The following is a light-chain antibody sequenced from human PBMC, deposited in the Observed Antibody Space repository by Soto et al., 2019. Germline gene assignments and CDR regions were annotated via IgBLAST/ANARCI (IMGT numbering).Light chain of an antibody. V-gene: IGKV3-15*01. CDR2: GAS. CDR1: QSVSSN. CDR3: QQYNNWPYT. Sequence: EIVMTQSPATLSVSPGERATLSCRASQSVSSNLAWYQRKPGQAPRLLISGASTRATGIPARFSGSGSGTEFTLTISSLQSEDFAVYYCQQYNNWPYTFGQGTKLEI. J-gene: IGKJ2*01.